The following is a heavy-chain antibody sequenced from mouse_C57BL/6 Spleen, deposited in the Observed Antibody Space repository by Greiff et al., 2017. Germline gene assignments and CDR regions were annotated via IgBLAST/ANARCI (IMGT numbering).Heavy chain of an antibody. Sequence: EVQRVESGGGLVQPGGSLSLSCAASGFTFTDYYMSWVRQPPGKALEWLGFIRNKANGYTTEYSASVKGRFTISRDNSQSILYLQMNALRAEDSATYYCARYKGSYYDYDEYYFDYWGQGTTLTVSS. V-gene: IGHV7-3*01. J-gene: IGHJ2*01. CDR2: IRNKANGYTT. CDR3: ARYKGSYYDYDEYYFDY. D-gene: IGHD2-4*01. CDR1: GFTFTDYY.